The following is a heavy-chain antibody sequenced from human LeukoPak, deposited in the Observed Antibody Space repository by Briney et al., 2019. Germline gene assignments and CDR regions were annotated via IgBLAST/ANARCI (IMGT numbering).Heavy chain of an antibody. J-gene: IGHJ3*02. CDR1: GYNYRDYY. CDR2: INPHSGGT. CDR3: ARVNRFYERTYPAAYDI. V-gene: IGHV1-2*02. D-gene: IGHD2/OR15-2a*01. Sequence: GASVKVSCKASGYNYRDYYIHWVRHAPGQGLECMGWINPHSGGTRYAPKFQGRVTMSSDTAINTAYMELRRLRSDDTAVFYCARVNRFYERTYPAAYDIWGQGTRVTVSS.